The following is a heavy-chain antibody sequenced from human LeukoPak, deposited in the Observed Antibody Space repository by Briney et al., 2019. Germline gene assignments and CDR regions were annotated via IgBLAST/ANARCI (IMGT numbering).Heavy chain of an antibody. CDR3: ARASYSYDINGWVPFDY. V-gene: IGHV4-59*08. CDR1: GGSISRYY. J-gene: IGHJ4*02. D-gene: IGHD3-22*01. Sequence: SETLSLTCTVSGGSISRYYWSWIRQPPGKGLEWIGYISYTGSTTYNSSLKSRVTISGDTSKNQFSLRLSSVTAADTAVYYCARASYSYDINGWVPFDYWGQGTLVTVSS. CDR2: ISYTGST.